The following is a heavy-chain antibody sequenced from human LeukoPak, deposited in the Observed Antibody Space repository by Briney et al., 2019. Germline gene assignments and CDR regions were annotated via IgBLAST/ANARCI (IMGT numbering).Heavy chain of an antibody. CDR2: ISSSSSNI. V-gene: IGHV3-21*01. CDR3: ARDPSSWRGFGVASIGDAFDI. J-gene: IGHJ3*02. Sequence: GRSLRLSCAASGFTFGDYAMHWVRQAPGKGLEWVSSISSSSSNIYYADSVKGRFTISRDNAKNSLYLQMNSLRAEDTAVYYCARDPSSWRGFGVASIGDAFDIWGQGTMVTVSS. D-gene: IGHD3-3*01. CDR1: GFTFGDYA.